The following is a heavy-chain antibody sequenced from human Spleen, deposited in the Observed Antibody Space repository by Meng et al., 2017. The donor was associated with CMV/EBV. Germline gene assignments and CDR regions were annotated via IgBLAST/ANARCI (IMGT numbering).Heavy chain of an antibody. CDR3: ASSGMATTTLEY. J-gene: IGHJ4*02. CDR2: IYHGGST. D-gene: IGHD5-24*01. CDR1: DGSISSSNW. Sequence: CTVSDGSISSSNWWKWVRQPPGKGPEWIGEIYHGGSTTYHPSLKSRVTISLDKSKNQFSLKLSSLTAADTAVYYCASSGMATTTLEYWGPGLLVTVSS. V-gene: IGHV4-4*02.